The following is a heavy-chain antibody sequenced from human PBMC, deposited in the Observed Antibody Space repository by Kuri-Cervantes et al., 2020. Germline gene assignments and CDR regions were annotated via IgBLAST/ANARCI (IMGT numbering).Heavy chain of an antibody. CDR1: GYTFTSYA. V-gene: IGHV1-3*02. CDR3: ARGRMVRGAKPLFWFDP. Sequence: ASVKVSCKASGYTFTSYAMHWVRQAPGQRLEWMGWSNAGNGNTKYSQEFQGRVTMTRNTSISTAYMELSSLRSEDTAVYYCARGRMVRGAKPLFWFDPWGQGTLVTVSS. D-gene: IGHD3-10*01. J-gene: IGHJ5*02. CDR2: SNAGNGNT.